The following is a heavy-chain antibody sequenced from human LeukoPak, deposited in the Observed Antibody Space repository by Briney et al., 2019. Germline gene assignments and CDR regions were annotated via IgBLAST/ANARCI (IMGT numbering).Heavy chain of an antibody. J-gene: IGHJ6*03. V-gene: IGHV3-74*01. CDR2: INTDGGST. CDR3: ARRPGGGTYYYYYYMDV. CDR1: GFTFGSYW. Sequence: GGSLRLSCAASGFTFGSYWMHWVRQAPGKGLVWVSRINTDGGSTTYADSVKGRFTISRDNSKNTLYLQMNSLRAEDTAVYYCARRPGGGTYYYYYYMDVWGKGTTVTVSS. D-gene: IGHD1-26*01.